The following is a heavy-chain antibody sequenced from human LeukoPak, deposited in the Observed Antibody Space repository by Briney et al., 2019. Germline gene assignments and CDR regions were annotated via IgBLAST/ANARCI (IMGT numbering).Heavy chain of an antibody. CDR1: GFTFSTYS. D-gene: IGHD1-26*01. J-gene: IGHJ3*02. V-gene: IGHV3-48*02. CDR3: VRPRDGSGSPPDI. Sequence: PGGSLRLFCAASGFTFSTYSMHWVRQAPGKGLEWVSYISSSSSAIYYADSVKGRFTISRDNAKTSLYLQMNSLRDEDTVVYYCVRPRDGSGSPPDIWGQGTMVTVSS. CDR2: ISSSSSAI.